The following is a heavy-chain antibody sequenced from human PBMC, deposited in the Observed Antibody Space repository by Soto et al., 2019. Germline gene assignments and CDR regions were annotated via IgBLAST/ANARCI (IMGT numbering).Heavy chain of an antibody. J-gene: IGHJ4*02. CDR2: ISGSGDST. D-gene: IGHD6-6*01. Sequence: GGSLRLSCAASGLIFNNYAMSWVRQAPGRGLQWVSGISGSGDSTYYADSVKGRFTISRDNSKNTLYLQMNSLRAEDTAVYYCARDSSSSSTFDYWGQGTLVTVSS. CDR3: ARDSSSSSTFDY. V-gene: IGHV3-23*01. CDR1: GLIFNNYA.